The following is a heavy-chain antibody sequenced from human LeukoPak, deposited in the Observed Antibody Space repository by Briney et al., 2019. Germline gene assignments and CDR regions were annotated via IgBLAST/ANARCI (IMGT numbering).Heavy chain of an antibody. J-gene: IGHJ4*02. D-gene: IGHD1-26*01. V-gene: IGHV3-48*04. Sequence: PGGSLRLSCAASEFTFSSYGMNWVRQAPGKGLEWLSYISSSSVTIYYADSVKGRFTISRDNAKNSLYLQMNSVRAEDTAVYYCAIIVGATDYWGQGTLVTVSS. CDR3: AIIVGATDY. CDR1: EFTFSSYG. CDR2: ISSSSVTI.